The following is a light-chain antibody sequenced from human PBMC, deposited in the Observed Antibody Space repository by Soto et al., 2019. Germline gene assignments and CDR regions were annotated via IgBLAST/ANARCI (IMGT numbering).Light chain of an antibody. CDR2: KAS. CDR3: QQYNSYPLT. Sequence: IQMTQSPSTLSASVGDRVTITCRASQSIRNWLAWYQQKPGKAPKLLIYKASSLESGVPSRFSGSGSGTEFTLTISSLQPDDFATYYCQQYNSYPLTFGGGTKVEIK. J-gene: IGKJ4*01. V-gene: IGKV1-5*03. CDR1: QSIRNW.